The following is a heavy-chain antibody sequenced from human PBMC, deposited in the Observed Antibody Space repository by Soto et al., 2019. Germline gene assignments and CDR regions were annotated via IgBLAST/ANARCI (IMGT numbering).Heavy chain of an antibody. V-gene: IGHV4-39*01. Sequence: PSETLSLTCTVSGGSISSSSYYWGWIRQPPGKGLEWIGSIYYSGSTYYNPSLKSRVTISVDTSKNQFSLKLSSVTAADTAVYYCARGIEYYDFWSGYYWFDYWGQGTLVTVSS. J-gene: IGHJ4*02. CDR1: GGSISSSSYY. D-gene: IGHD3-3*01. CDR2: IYYSGST. CDR3: ARGIEYYDFWSGYYWFDY.